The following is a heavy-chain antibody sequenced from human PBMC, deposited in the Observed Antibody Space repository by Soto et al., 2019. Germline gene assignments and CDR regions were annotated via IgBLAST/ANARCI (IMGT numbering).Heavy chain of an antibody. CDR1: GFTFRSYV. J-gene: IGHJ6*02. CDR2: ISYDGINK. Sequence: GGSLRLSCAASGFTFRSYVVHWVRQAPGKGLEWVAVISYDGINKYYAESVKGRFTTYRDNSKNTLYLQMNSLRAEDTAVYSCARDVDFGVVTNYYYYSCMDVWGQGTTVTVSS. D-gene: IGHD3-3*01. CDR3: ARDVDFGVVTNYYYYSCMDV. V-gene: IGHV3-30*04.